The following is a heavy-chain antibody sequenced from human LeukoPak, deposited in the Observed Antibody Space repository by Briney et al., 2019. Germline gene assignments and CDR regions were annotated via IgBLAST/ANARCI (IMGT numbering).Heavy chain of an antibody. D-gene: IGHD1-26*01. CDR1: GFTFDDYG. Sequence: RPGGSLRLSCAASGFTFDDYGMSWVRHAPGKGLEWVSGINWNGGSTGYADSVKGRFTISRDNAKNSLYLQMNSLRAEDTALYYCARASLGATSSGFPDYWGQGTLVTVSS. CDR2: INWNGGST. J-gene: IGHJ4*02. V-gene: IGHV3-20*04. CDR3: ARASLGATSSGFPDY.